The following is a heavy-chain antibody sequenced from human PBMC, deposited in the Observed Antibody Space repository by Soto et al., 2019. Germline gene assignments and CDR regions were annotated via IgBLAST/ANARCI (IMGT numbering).Heavy chain of an antibody. CDR1: GISLSTVGVG. V-gene: IGHV2-5*02. D-gene: IGHD2-2*01. J-gene: IGHJ5*02. Sequence: QITLKESGPTLVKSTQTLTLTCTVSGISLSTVGVGVGWIRQPPGKAREWLALIYWDDDKRYTPSLKSRLTIARDTSKNQVVLTMTNMDPVDTATYYCVHRAFLRTSHNWFDPWGQGTLVTVSS. CDR2: IYWDDDK. CDR3: VHRAFLRTSHNWFDP.